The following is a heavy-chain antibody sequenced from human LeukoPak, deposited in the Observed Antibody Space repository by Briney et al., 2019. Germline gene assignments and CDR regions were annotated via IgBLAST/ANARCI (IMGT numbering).Heavy chain of an antibody. J-gene: IGHJ4*02. V-gene: IGHV4-30-2*01. CDR2: IYHSGST. CDR3: AREGDEGFDY. Sequence: PSETLSLTCAVSGGSISSGGYSWSWIRQPPGKGLEWIGYIYHSGSTYYNPSLKSRVTISVDRSKNQFSLKLSSVTAADTAVYYCAREGDEGFDYWGQGTLVTVSS. CDR1: GGSISSGGYS.